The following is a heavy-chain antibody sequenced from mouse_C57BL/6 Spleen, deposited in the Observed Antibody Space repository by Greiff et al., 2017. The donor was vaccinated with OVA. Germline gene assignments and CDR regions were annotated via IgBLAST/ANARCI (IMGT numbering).Heavy chain of an antibody. CDR2: IWSGGST. V-gene: IGHV2-2*01. Sequence: VQLKESGPGLVQPSQSLSITCTVSGFSLTSYGVHWVRQSPGKGLEWLGVIWSGGSTDYNAAFISRLSISKDNSKSQVFFKMNSLQADDTAIYYCASSMVTKGYYFDYWGQGTTLTVSS. D-gene: IGHD2-2*01. J-gene: IGHJ2*01. CDR3: ASSMVTKGYYFDY. CDR1: GFSLTSYG.